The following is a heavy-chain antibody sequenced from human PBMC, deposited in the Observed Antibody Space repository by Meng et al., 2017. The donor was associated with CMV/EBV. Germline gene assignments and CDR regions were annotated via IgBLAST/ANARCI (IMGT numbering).Heavy chain of an antibody. D-gene: IGHD2-15*01. CDR2: IKQDGSEK. V-gene: IGHV3-7*01. CDR1: GFTFINYW. J-gene: IGHJ4*02. CDR3: ARICVTGSACYHFDY. Sequence: GESLKISCAASGFTFINYWMSWVRQAPGKGLEWVANIKQDGSEKHYVDSVKGRFTISRDNVKNSVFLQMNSLRVEDTVVYYCARICVTGSACYHFDYWGQGTLVTVSS.